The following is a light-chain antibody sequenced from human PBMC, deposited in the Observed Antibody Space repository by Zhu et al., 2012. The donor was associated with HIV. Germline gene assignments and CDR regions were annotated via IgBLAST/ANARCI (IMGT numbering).Light chain of an antibody. Sequence: EIVLTQSPGTLSLSPGERATLSCRASHKIGSNYLAWYQQKPGQAPRLLIYAASLRATDIPDRFSGSGSGTDFTLTVSRLEPEDFAVYYCQQYGSSPTFGQGTRLEIK. CDR1: HKIGSNY. V-gene: IGKV3-20*01. CDR3: QQYGSSPT. CDR2: AAS. J-gene: IGKJ5*01.